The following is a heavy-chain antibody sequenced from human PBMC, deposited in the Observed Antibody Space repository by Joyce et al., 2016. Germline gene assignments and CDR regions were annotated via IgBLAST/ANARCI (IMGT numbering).Heavy chain of an antibody. CDR1: GGSVSSGGYS. J-gene: IGHJ6*02. CDR2: IYHSEST. CDR3: ARAYGSGSYSYYYGMDV. D-gene: IGHD3-10*01. V-gene: IGHV4-30-2*01. Sequence: MQLQESGPGLVKPSQTLSLTCAVSGGSVSSGGYSWTWIRQPPGKGLEWIGHIYHSESTYYNPSPQSRVTMSVDRSKNQFSLKLRSVTAADTAVYYCARAYGSGSYSYYYGMDVWGQGTTVTVSS.